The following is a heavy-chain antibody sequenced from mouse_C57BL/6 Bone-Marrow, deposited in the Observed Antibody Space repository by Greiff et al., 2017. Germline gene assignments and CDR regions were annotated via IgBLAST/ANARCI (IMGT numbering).Heavy chain of an antibody. Sequence: EVKVVESGAELVRPGASVKLSCTASGFNIKDAFFPGVKQRPEQGLEGFGWFDPEIGDTEYASKFQGKATITSDTSANTAYLQLSSLTSEDTAVYYCSSFDGNYFDFWGQGTPLTVAS. CDR2: FDPEIGDT. J-gene: IGHJ2*01. CDR1: GFNIKDAF. V-gene: IGHV14-4*01. CDR3: SSFDGNYFDF. D-gene: IGHD2-3*01.